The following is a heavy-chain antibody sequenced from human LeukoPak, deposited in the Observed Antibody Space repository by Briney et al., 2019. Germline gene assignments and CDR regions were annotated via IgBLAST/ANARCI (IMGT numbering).Heavy chain of an antibody. Sequence: GSLRLSCAASGFTFSSYAMSWVRQAPGKGLEWVSGISDSGASTYNADSVKGRFTISRDNSKNTLYLQMNSLRAEDTAVYYCARDLGYCSGGSCYYYYYGMDVWGQGTTVTVSS. V-gene: IGHV3-23*01. CDR1: GFTFSSYA. D-gene: IGHD2-15*01. CDR3: ARDLGYCSGGSCYYYYYGMDV. CDR2: ISDSGAST. J-gene: IGHJ6*02.